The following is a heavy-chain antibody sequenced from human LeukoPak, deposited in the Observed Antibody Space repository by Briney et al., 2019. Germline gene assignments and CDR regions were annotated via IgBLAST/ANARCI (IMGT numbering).Heavy chain of an antibody. V-gene: IGHV1-24*01. CDR1: GYTLTELS. CDR2: FDPEDGET. J-gene: IGHJ4*02. Sequence: ASVNVSCKVSGYTLTELSMYWVRQAPGKGLEWMGGFDPEDGETIYAQKFQGRVTMTEDTSTDTAYMELSSLRSEDTAVYYCATGDFWSGYFDYWGQGTLVTVSS. D-gene: IGHD3-3*01. CDR3: ATGDFWSGYFDY.